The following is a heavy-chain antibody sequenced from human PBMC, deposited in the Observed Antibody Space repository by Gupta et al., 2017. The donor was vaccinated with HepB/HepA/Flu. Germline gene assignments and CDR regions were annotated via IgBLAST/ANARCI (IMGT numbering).Heavy chain of an antibody. Sequence: EVQLLESGGGLVQPGESLTVSCAASGFTFDTYGMTWVRQVPGKGLEWVSTIARTGETEDADSVTGRFNISRDKSKSAVFLQMKRLRAEDTAIYYGAKYTYYHTMGVWGQGTTVTVSS. CDR1: GFTFDTYG. CDR3: AKYTYYHTMGV. V-gene: IGHV3-23*01. CDR2: IARTGET. J-gene: IGHJ6*02.